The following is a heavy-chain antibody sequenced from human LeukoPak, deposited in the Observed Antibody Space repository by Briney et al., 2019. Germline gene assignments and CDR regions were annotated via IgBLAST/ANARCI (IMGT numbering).Heavy chain of an antibody. CDR2: IYYSGST. Sequence: PSETLSLTCTVSGGSISSSSYYWGWIRQPPGKGLEWIGSIYYSGSTYYNPSLKSRVTISVDTSKNQFSLKLSSVTAADTAVYYCARTDWGGYYFDYWGQGTLVTVSS. CDR3: ARTDWGGYYFDY. J-gene: IGHJ4*02. V-gene: IGHV4-39*01. CDR1: GGSISSSSYY. D-gene: IGHD3-16*01.